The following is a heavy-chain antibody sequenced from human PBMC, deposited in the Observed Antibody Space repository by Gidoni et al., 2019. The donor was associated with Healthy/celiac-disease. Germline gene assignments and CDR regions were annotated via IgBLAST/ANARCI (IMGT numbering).Heavy chain of an antibody. V-gene: IGHV3-66*02. CDR3: ARESVVISGSYYFSKDY. CDR2: IYSGGST. J-gene: IGHJ4*02. Sequence: EVQLVESGGGLVQPGGSLRLSCAASGFTVSSNYMSWVRQAPGKGLEWVSVIYSGGSTYYADSVKGRFTISRDNSKNTLYLQMNSLRAEDTAVYYCARESVVISGSYYFSKDYWGQGTLVTVSS. CDR1: GFTVSSNY. D-gene: IGHD3-10*01.